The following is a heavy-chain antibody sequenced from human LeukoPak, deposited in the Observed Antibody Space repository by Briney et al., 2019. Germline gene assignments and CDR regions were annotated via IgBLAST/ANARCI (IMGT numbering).Heavy chain of an antibody. Sequence: GGSLRLSCAASEFIFGAYWMTWVRQAPGKGLERVAHINQDGTEKYYMDSVKGRFTISRDDAKKSLFLQMNSLAAEDTALYYCVRSLERFGTRDYWGQGTLVTVSS. J-gene: IGHJ4*02. V-gene: IGHV3-7*01. D-gene: IGHD3-10*01. CDR2: INQDGTEK. CDR1: EFIFGAYW. CDR3: VRSLERFGTRDY.